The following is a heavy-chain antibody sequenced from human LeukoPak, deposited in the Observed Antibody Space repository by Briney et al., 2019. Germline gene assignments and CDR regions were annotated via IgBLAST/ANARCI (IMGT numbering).Heavy chain of an antibody. CDR1: GLNFSGSS. J-gene: IGHJ4*02. CDR2: ISSIGDSYVT. Sequence: GGSLTLSCAASGLNFSGSSMHWVRPTSGKGLAWVGRISSIGDSYVTKYAASVRGRFAISTDYSKNTAYLQMISLKTEDTGVYYRTREYSSGWPFDYWGQGTLVTVSS. CDR3: TREYSSGWPFDY. V-gene: IGHV3-73*01. D-gene: IGHD6-19*01.